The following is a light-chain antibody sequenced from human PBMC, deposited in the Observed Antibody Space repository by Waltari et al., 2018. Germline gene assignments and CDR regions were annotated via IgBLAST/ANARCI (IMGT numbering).Light chain of an antibody. CDR1: QAISNY. CDR2: AAS. Sequence: DIQMTQSPASLSASVGDRVTITCRASQAISNYLAWFQQKQGKAPKSLSYAASSLQSGVPSKVSGSGAGTDFTLTISSLQPEDVATYYCQQYHTYPWTFGQGTKVEIK. CDR3: QQYHTYPWT. V-gene: IGKV1-16*02. J-gene: IGKJ1*01.